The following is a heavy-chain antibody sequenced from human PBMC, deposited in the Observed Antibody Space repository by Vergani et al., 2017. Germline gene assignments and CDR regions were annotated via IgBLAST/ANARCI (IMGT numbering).Heavy chain of an antibody. CDR1: EFTFSNYA. Sequence: QVQLVESGGGVVQPGRSLRLSCVVSEFTFSNYAIHWVRQAPGKGLEWVTGISYDGSSKYHADSVKVRFTISRDQSNNTLYLQMNSLSPEDTAVYYCVRDSYPVPYGQCDYWVQGTRVTVSS. J-gene: IGHJ4*02. D-gene: IGHD6-19*01. CDR3: VRDSYPVPYGQCDY. V-gene: IGHV3-30*01. CDR2: ISYDGSSK.